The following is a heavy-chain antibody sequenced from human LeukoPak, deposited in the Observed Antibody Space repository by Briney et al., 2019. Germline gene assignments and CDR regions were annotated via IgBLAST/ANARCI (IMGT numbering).Heavy chain of an antibody. CDR1: GGSISSSYYY. D-gene: IGHD3-10*01. CDR3: ARGDGDY. Sequence: QTSETLSLTCTVSGGSISSSYYYWGWIRQPPGKGLEWIGSIYSSGSTYYNPSLKSRVTISVDTSKNQFSLKLSSVTAADTAVYYCARGDGDYWGQGTLVTVSS. V-gene: IGHV4-39*01. J-gene: IGHJ4*02. CDR2: IYSSGST.